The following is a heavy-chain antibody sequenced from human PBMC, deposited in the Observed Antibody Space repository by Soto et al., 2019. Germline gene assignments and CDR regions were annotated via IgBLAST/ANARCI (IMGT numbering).Heavy chain of an antibody. D-gene: IGHD2-2*02. CDR3: ARRKGLGYCTSTSCYKEGPYHYGMDF. Sequence: XESLRVSCKWSGYKCINYGIGLVLQMPGKGLEWMAIIYPGDSDTTYSPAFQGQVTISADKSISTAYLQWSSLKASDTAIYYCARRKGLGYCTSTSCYKEGPYHYGMDFWGQGTTVTVSS. V-gene: IGHV5-51*01. CDR2: IYPGDSDT. J-gene: IGHJ6*02. CDR1: GYKCINYG.